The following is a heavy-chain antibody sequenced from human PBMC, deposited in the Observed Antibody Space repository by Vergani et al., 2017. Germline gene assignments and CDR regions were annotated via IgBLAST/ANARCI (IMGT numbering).Heavy chain of an antibody. CDR1: GFTFRSYA. Sequence: QVQLVESGGGVVQPGRSLRLSCAASGFTFRSYAMHWVRQAPGKGLEWVAVISYDGDNKNYADSVKGRFTISRDNSNKTLYLQMNTLRAEDTAVYYCARDFSGSFTFDYWGQGTLVTVSS. CDR2: ISYDGDNK. V-gene: IGHV3-30*04. J-gene: IGHJ4*02. CDR3: ARDFSGSFTFDY. D-gene: IGHD3-3*02.